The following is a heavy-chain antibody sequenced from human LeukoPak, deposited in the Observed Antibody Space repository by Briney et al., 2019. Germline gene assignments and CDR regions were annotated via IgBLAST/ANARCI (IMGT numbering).Heavy chain of an antibody. Sequence: ASVKVSCKASGYTFTSYDINWVRQATGQGLEWMGWMNPNSGNAGYAQEFQGRVTMTRNTSISTAYMELSSLRSEDTAVYYCAREGSSRRSGDDYWGQGTLVTVSS. J-gene: IGHJ4*02. CDR1: GYTFTSYD. V-gene: IGHV1-8*01. CDR3: AREGSSRRSGDDY. D-gene: IGHD6-13*01. CDR2: MNPNSGNA.